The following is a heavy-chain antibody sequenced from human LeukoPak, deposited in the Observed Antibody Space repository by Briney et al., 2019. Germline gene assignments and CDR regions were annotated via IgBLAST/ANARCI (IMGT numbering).Heavy chain of an antibody. J-gene: IGHJ4*02. D-gene: IGHD3-22*01. Sequence: GGSLRLSCAAFGFTFSSYAMSWVRQAPGKGLEWVSAISGSGGSTYYADSVKGRFTISRDNSKNTLYLQMNSLGAEDTAVYYCAKAAYYYDSSGYPIDYWGQGTLVTVSS. V-gene: IGHV3-23*01. CDR2: ISGSGGST. CDR1: GFTFSSYA. CDR3: AKAAYYYDSSGYPIDY.